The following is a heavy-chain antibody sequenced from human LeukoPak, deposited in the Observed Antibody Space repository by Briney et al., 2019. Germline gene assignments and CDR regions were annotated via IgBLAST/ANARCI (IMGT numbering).Heavy chain of an antibody. CDR2: IWHDGSNK. D-gene: IGHD6-19*01. CDR1: GFTFSTYG. Sequence: GGSLRLSCAASGFTFSTYGMHWVRQAPGKELEWVAVIWHDGSNKYYADSVKGRFTTSRDNSENTLYLQMNSLRAEDTAIYYCARGGSGWYYFDYWGQGTLVTVSS. V-gene: IGHV3-33*01. J-gene: IGHJ4*02. CDR3: ARGGSGWYYFDY.